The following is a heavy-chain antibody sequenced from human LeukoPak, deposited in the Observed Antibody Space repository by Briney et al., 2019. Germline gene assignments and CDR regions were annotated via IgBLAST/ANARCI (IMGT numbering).Heavy chain of an antibody. Sequence: PGGTLRLSCAASGFTFSSYGMSWVRQAPGKGLEWVSAISGSGGSTYYADSVKGRFTISRNNSKNTLYLQMNSLRAEDTAVYYCAKDLPYSGYDLEGADAFDIWGQGTMVTVSS. J-gene: IGHJ3*02. CDR1: GFTFSSYG. D-gene: IGHD5-12*01. V-gene: IGHV3-23*01. CDR2: ISGSGGST. CDR3: AKDLPYSGYDLEGADAFDI.